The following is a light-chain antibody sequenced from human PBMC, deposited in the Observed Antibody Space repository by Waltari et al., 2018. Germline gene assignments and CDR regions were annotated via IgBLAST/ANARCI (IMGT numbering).Light chain of an antibody. J-gene: IGLJ3*02. V-gene: IGLV2-23*01. Sequence: ALTQPASVPGSPGHSIIISRTGRRTHDRRYDLVSWYQHHPDKAPQVIIFEDSKRPSGVSNRFSGSKSGNTASLTISGLQAEDEADYYCCSYADSRTWVFGGGTKLTVL. CDR1: RTHDRRYDL. CDR3: CSYADSRTWV. CDR2: EDS.